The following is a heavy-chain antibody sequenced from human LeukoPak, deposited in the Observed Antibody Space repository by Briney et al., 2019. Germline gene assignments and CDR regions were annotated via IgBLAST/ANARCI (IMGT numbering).Heavy chain of an antibody. CDR3: ARTRVDSSALDALDI. J-gene: IGHJ3*02. CDR2: LYSDGTT. Sequence: GGSLRLSCAASGLTVSGDYMSWVRQAPGKGLEWVSILYSDGTTYYADSVKGRFTISRDISKNTLYLQMNSLRAEDTAVYYCARTRVDSSALDALDIWGQGTMDTVSS. V-gene: IGHV3-53*01. CDR1: GLTVSGDY. D-gene: IGHD3-22*01.